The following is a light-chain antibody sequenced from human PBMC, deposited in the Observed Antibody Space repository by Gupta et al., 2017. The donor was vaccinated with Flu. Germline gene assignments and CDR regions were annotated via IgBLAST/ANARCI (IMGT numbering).Light chain of an antibody. CDR3: RQALQTPRT. V-gene: IGKV2-28*01. CDR2: LGS. Sequence: DTGLTQSPLTLPVTPGEPASISCRSSQSLLHSNGYNYLDWYLQKPGQSPQLLIYLGSNRASGVPDRFSGSGSGTDFTLKISRVEAEDVGVYYCRQALQTPRTFGQGTKVEIK. J-gene: IGKJ1*01. CDR1: QSLLHSNGYNY.